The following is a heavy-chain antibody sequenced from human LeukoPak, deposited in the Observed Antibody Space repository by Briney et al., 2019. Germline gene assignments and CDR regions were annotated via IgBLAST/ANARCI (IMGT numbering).Heavy chain of an antibody. CDR1: GGSISSGSYY. CDR3: ARANQSSSWYEDVVVTTIGNYYYYGMDV. CDR2: IYTSGST. J-gene: IGHJ6*02. V-gene: IGHV4-61*02. D-gene: IGHD6-13*01. Sequence: SQTLSLTCTVSGGSISSGSYYWGWIRQPAGKGLEWIGRIYTSGSTNYNPSLKSRVTISVDTSKNQFSLKLSSVTAADTAVYYCARANQSSSWYEDVVVTTIGNYYYYGMDVWGQGTTVTVSS.